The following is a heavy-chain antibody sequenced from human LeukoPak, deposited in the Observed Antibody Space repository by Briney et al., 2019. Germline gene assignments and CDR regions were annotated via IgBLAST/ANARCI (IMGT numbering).Heavy chain of an antibody. J-gene: IGHJ3*02. CDR2: FDPEDGET. Sequence: ASVKVSCKVSGYTLTELSMHRVRQAPGKGLEWMGGFDPEDGETIYAQKFQGRVTMTEDTSTDTAYMGLSSLRSEDTAVYYCATLSYGSGSYSQGAFDIWGQGTMVTVSS. CDR1: GYTLTELS. V-gene: IGHV1-24*01. CDR3: ATLSYGSGSYSQGAFDI. D-gene: IGHD3-10*01.